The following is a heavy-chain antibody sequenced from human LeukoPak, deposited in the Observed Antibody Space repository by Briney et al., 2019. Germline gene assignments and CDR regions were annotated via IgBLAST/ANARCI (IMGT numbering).Heavy chain of an antibody. CDR2: INHSGST. V-gene: IGHV4-34*01. D-gene: IGHD3-10*01. Sequence: SETLSLTCAVYGVSFSGYYWSWIRQPPGKGLEWIGEINHSGSTNYNPSLKSRVTTPVDTSKNQFSLKLSSVTAADTAVYYSARKRVRSKSQNTWFDPWGQGTLVTVSS. J-gene: IGHJ5*02. CDR1: GVSFSGYY. CDR3: ARKRVRSKSQNTWFDP.